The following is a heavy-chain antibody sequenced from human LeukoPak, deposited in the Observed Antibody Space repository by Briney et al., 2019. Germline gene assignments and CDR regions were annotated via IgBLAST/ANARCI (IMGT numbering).Heavy chain of an antibody. J-gene: IGHJ5*02. CDR1: GYTFTSYY. D-gene: IGHD1-1*01. CDR3: ARDLSPRLKEFDP. CDR2: INPSGGST. Sequence: ASVKVSCKASGYTFTSYYMHWVRQAPGQGLEWMGIINPSGGSTSYAQKFQGRVTMTRDMSTSTVYMELSSLRSEDTAVYYCARDLSPRLKEFDPWGQGTLVTVSS. V-gene: IGHV1-46*01.